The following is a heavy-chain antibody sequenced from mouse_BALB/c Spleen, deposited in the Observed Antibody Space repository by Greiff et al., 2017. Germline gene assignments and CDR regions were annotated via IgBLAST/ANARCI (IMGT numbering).Heavy chain of an antibody. D-gene: IGHD2-3*01. CDR2: INSDGGST. V-gene: IGHV5-2*01. CDR3: ARHDGYSPWFAY. J-gene: IGHJ3*01. CDR1: EYEFPSHD. Sequence: DVKLQESGGGLVQPGESLKLSCESNEYEFPSHDMSWVRKTPEKRLELVAAINSDGGSTYYPDTMERRFIISRDNTKKTLYLQMSSLRSEDTALYYCARHDGYSPWFAYWGQGTLVTVSA.